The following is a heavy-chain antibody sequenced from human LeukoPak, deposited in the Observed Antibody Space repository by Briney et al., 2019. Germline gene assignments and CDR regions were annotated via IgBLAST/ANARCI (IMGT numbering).Heavy chain of an antibody. CDR1: GFTFDDYA. CDR3: ARSSWVDY. V-gene: IGHV3-9*01. D-gene: IGHD6-13*01. Sequence: GGSLRLSCAASGFTFDDYAMHWVRQAPGKGLEWVSGISWNSGSIGYADSVKGRFTISRDNAKNSLYLQMNSLRAEDTAVYYCARSSWVDYWGQGTLVTVSS. CDR2: ISWNSGSI. J-gene: IGHJ4*02.